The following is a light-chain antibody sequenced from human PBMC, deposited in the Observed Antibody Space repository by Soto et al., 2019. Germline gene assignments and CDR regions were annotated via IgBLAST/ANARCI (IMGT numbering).Light chain of an antibody. CDR2: DAS. V-gene: IGKV1-5*01. J-gene: IGKJ1*01. CDR1: QSISSW. Sequence: DIQMTQSPSTLSASVGDRVTITCRASQSISSWLAWYQQKPGKAPKLLIYDASSLESGVPSRFSGSGSGTEFTLTISSLETDDVATYYCQQYSSYASFGQGTKVDIK. CDR3: QQYSSYAS.